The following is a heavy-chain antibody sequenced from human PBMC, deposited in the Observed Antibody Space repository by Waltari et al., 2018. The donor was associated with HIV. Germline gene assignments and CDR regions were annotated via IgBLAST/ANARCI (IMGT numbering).Heavy chain of an antibody. V-gene: IGHV3-48*01. CDR1: GFTFSNYT. Sequence: EVQLVESGGGLVQPGGYLRLSCAASGFTFSNYTMNWVRQDTGKGLEWVAYISRSSSSIVYADSVKCRFTISRDNAKNSLYLQMNSLRGEDTAVYYCARDINGGWGYWGQGTLVTVAS. D-gene: IGHD7-27*01. CDR2: ISRSSSSI. CDR3: ARDINGGWGY. J-gene: IGHJ4*02.